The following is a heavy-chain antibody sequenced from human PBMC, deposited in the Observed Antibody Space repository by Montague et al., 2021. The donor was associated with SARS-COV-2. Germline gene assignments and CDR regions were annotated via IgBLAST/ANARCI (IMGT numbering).Heavy chain of an antibody. J-gene: IGHJ4*02. CDR3: ARAPPISAVSSPRRNQFFFDS. Sequence: SLRLSCAASGFTFSSSAMSWVRQAPGKGLEWVSTICGGGVSTYYADSVKGRFTISRDSSKNTLYLQMNSLRAEDTAVYYCARAPPISAVSSPRRNQFFFDSWGQGTLVTVSS. D-gene: IGHD2-2*01. CDR2: ICGGGVST. V-gene: IGHV3-23*01. CDR1: GFTFSSSA.